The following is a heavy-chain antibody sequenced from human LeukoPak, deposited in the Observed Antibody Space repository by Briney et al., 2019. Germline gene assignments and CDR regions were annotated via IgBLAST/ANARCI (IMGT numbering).Heavy chain of an antibody. V-gene: IGHV4-34*01. CDR2: IDHSGST. J-gene: IGHJ6*02. Sequence: PSETLSLTCAVYGDSISGYYWSWIRQPPGKGLEWIGEIDHSGSTNYNPSLKSRVTISLDTSKSQFSLKLSSVTAADTAVYYSARVPRGVGAIEYYGVDVWGQGTTVTVSS. CDR3: ARVPRGVGAIEYYGVDV. CDR1: GDSISGYY. D-gene: IGHD1-26*01.